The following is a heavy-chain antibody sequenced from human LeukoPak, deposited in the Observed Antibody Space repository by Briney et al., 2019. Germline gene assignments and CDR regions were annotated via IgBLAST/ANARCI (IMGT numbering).Heavy chain of an antibody. CDR3: ARDVVGAIAFDI. J-gene: IGHJ3*02. V-gene: IGHV4-34*01. CDR2: INHSGST. Sequence: PETLSLTCAVYGGSFSGYYWSWIRQPPGKGLEWIGEINHSGSTNYNPSLKSRVTISVDTSKNQFSLKLSSVTAADTAVYYCARDVVGAIAFDIWGQGTMVTVSS. D-gene: IGHD1-26*01. CDR1: GGSFSGYY.